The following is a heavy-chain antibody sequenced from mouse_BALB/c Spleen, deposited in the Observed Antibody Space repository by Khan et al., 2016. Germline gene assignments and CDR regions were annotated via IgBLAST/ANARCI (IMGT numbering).Heavy chain of an antibody. CDR2: LWGDGSI. CDR3: ASYYGYDGGFAY. J-gene: IGHJ3*01. Sequence: QVQLQQPGPGLVAPSQSLSITCTVSGFSITGFAVNWVRQPPGKGLEWLGVLWGDGSIDYDSALKSRLSISKDDSKSQVFLKMISLQTDDTARYYCASYYGYDGGFAYWGQGTLVTVSA. V-gene: IGHV2-6-7*01. D-gene: IGHD2-2*01. CDR1: GFSITGFA.